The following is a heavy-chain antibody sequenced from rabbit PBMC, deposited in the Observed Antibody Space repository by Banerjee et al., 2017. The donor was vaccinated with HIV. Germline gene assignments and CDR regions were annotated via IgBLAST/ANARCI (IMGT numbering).Heavy chain of an antibody. D-gene: IGHD6-1*01. CDR1: GFSFSSSYY. V-gene: IGHV1S40*01. CDR3: AREDYVSYGVGDWDL. Sequence: QSLEESGGDLVKPGASLTLTCTASGFSFSSSYYMCWVHQAPGKGLEWIACIYAGSSANTYYATWAKGRFTISKTSSTTVTLEMTSLTAADTATYFCAREDYVSYGVGDWDLWGQGTLVTVS. J-gene: IGHJ3*01. CDR2: IYAGSSANT.